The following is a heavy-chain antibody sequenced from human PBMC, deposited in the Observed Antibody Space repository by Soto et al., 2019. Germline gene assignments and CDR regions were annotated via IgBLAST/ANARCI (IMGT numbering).Heavy chain of an antibody. CDR3: AKDKVGATPLGYYDYGMDV. CDR1: GFTFSSYG. V-gene: IGHV3-30*18. Sequence: QVQLVESGGGVVQPGRSLRLSCAASGFTFSSYGMHWVRQAPGKGLEWVAVISYDGSNKYYADSVKGRFTISRDNSKNTLYLQMNSLRAEDTAVYYCAKDKVGATPLGYYDYGMDVWGQGTTVTVSS. D-gene: IGHD1-26*01. J-gene: IGHJ6*02. CDR2: ISYDGSNK.